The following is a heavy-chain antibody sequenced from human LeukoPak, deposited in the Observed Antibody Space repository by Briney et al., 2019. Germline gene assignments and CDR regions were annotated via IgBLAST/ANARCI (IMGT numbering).Heavy chain of an antibody. D-gene: IGHD1-1*01. CDR3: ARTWNGAFDI. Sequence: AASGFPVSSTYMSWVRQAPGKGLECVSVIYSGGSTYYADSVKGGFTISRDNSKNTVYLQMNSLRAEDTAVYYCARTWNGAFDIWGQGTMVTVSS. CDR2: IYSGGST. J-gene: IGHJ3*02. CDR1: GFPVSSTY. V-gene: IGHV3-66*01.